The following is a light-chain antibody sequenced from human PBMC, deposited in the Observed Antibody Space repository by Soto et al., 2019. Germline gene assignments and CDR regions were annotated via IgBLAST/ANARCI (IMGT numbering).Light chain of an antibody. V-gene: IGLV2-8*01. CDR1: SSDVGAYNY. J-gene: IGLJ1*01. Sequence: QSVLTQPPSAPGSPGQSVTISCTGTSSDVGAYNYVSWYQQHPGKAPKLMIYEVSKRPSGVPDRFSGSKSGNTASLTISGLQAEDEADYYCSSYTGSTTLHYVFGTGTKVTVL. CDR2: EVS. CDR3: SSYTGSTTLHYV.